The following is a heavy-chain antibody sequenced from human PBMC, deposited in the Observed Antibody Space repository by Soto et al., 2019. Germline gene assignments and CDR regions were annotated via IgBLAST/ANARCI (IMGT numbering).Heavy chain of an antibody. V-gene: IGHV3-30-3*01. Sequence: QVQLVESGGGVVQPGRSLRLSCAASGFTFSSYAMHWVLQAPGKGLEWVAVISYAGSNKYYADSVKGRFNISRDNSKNTLYLQMNILRAEDTAVYYCARDGAALSFDYWGQGTLVTVSS. D-gene: IGHD6-6*01. CDR3: ARDGAALSFDY. CDR1: GFTFSSYA. J-gene: IGHJ4*02. CDR2: ISYAGSNK.